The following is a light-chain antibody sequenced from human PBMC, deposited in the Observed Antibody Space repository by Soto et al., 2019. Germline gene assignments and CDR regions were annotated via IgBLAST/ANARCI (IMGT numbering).Light chain of an antibody. J-gene: IGLJ2*01. CDR2: TNN. Sequence: QSVVTQPPSASGTPGQRVTISCSGSGSNIGSKVAFWYQQLPGTAPKLLINTNNQRPSGVPDRFSGSKSGTSASLAISGLRSEDEAYYYCATWDDSLSGVVFGGGTKVTVL. CDR1: GSNIGSKV. V-gene: IGLV1-47*01. CDR3: ATWDDSLSGVV.